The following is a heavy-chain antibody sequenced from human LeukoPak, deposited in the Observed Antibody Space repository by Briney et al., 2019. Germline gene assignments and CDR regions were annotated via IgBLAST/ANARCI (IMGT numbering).Heavy chain of an antibody. Sequence: SVKVSCKASGGTFSSYAISWVRQAPGQGLEWMGGIIPTFGTANYAQKFQGRVTITADESTSTAYMELSSLRSEDTAVYYCARGGVLYSSSWGNWGQGTLVTVSS. D-gene: IGHD6-13*01. V-gene: IGHV1-69*13. CDR3: ARGGVLYSSSWGN. CDR2: IIPTFGTA. J-gene: IGHJ4*02. CDR1: GGTFSSYA.